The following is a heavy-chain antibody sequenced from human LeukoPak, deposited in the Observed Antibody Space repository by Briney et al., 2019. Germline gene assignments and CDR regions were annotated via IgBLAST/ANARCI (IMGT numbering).Heavy chain of an antibody. CDR2: SGHSGST. V-gene: IGHV4-34*08. CDR1: GFTISSYD. CDR3: AGPRRYYDSSGYDGAFDI. J-gene: IGHJ3*02. D-gene: IGHD3-22*01. Sequence: ETLSLSCAASGFTISSYDMSWLSQPPPRERLGVSGESGHSGSTNYNPSLKSRVTISVDTSKNQFSLKLSSVTAADTAVYYCAGPRRYYDSSGYDGAFDIWGQGTMVTVSS.